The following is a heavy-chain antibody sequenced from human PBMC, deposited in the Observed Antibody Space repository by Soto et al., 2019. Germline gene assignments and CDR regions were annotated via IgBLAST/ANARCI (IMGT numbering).Heavy chain of an antibody. CDR1: GGSFSGYY. D-gene: IGHD3-10*01. Sequence: SETLSLTCAVYGGSFSGYYWSWIRQPPGKGLEWIGEINHSGSTNYNPSLKSRVTISVDTSKNKFSLKLSSVNAADTAVYYCARGNQYYYGSGSYYNNWFDPWAQGNLLSVYS. CDR2: INHSGST. J-gene: IGHJ5*02. CDR3: ARGNQYYYGSGSYYNNWFDP. V-gene: IGHV4-34*01.